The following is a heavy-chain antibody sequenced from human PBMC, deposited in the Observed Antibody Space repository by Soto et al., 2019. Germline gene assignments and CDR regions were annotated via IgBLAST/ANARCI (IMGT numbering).Heavy chain of an antibody. Sequence: QVQLVQSGAEVKKPGSSVKVSCKASGGIFSSYAISWLRQAPGQGLEWMGAVIPILGQAYYAQNLQDRVTITADESTRTTYMELSSLRSEDTAKYYCARSPPMDSGDKYFYDFWGQGALVTVSS. V-gene: IGHV1-69*01. D-gene: IGHD4-17*01. J-gene: IGHJ4*02. CDR2: VIPILGQA. CDR3: ARSPPMDSGDKYFYDF. CDR1: GGIFSSYA.